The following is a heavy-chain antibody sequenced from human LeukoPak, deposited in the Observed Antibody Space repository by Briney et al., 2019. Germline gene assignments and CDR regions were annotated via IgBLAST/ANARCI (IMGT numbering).Heavy chain of an antibody. Sequence: GGSLRLSCAASGFTFSSYAMSWVRQAPGKGLEWVSAISGSGDSTYYADSVKGRFTTSRDNSKHTLYLQMSSLRAEDTAVYYCAKDQGYSSGWYRSYFDYWGQGTLVTVSS. D-gene: IGHD6-19*01. CDR1: GFTFSSYA. V-gene: IGHV3-23*01. CDR3: AKDQGYSSGWYRSYFDY. CDR2: ISGSGDST. J-gene: IGHJ4*02.